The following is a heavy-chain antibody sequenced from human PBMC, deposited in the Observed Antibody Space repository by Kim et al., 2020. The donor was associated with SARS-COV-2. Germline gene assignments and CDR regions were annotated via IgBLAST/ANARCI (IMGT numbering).Heavy chain of an antibody. CDR3: ARILATRVFDY. J-gene: IGHJ4*02. V-gene: IGHV3-74*01. D-gene: IGHD6-6*01. Sequence: TYADSVKGRFTISRDNAKNTLYLQMNSLRADDTAVYYCARILATRVFDYWGQGTLVTVSS.